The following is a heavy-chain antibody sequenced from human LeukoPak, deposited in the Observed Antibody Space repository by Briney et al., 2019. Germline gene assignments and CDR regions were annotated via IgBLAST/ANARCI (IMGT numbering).Heavy chain of an antibody. CDR1: GFTFSSYS. CDR3: ARARAGSTSITEFDP. J-gene: IGHJ5*02. D-gene: IGHD6-13*01. CDR2: ISSSGRTK. V-gene: IGHV3-48*01. Sequence: GGSLTLSCEASGFTFSSYSMNWVRQAPGKGLEWVSYISSSGRTKYYADSVKGRFTISRDNAKNTLYLQMSNLRAEDTAVYYCARARAGSTSITEFDPRGQGTLVTVSS.